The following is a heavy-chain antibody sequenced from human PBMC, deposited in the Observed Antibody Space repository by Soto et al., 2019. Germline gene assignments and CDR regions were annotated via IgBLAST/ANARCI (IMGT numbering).Heavy chain of an antibody. Sequence: KPSETLSLTCTVSGGSISSGDYYWSWIRQPPGKGLEWIGYIYYSGSTYYNPSLKSRVTISVDASKNQFSLKLSSVTAADTAVYYCARAPHYYDSSGYYMAHFDYWGQGTLVTVSS. D-gene: IGHD3-22*01. V-gene: IGHV4-30-4*01. CDR1: GGSISSGDYY. J-gene: IGHJ4*02. CDR2: IYYSGST. CDR3: ARAPHYYDSSGYYMAHFDY.